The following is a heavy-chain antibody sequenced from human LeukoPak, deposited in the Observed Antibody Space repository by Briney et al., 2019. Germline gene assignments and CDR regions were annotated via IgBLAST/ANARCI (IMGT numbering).Heavy chain of an antibody. J-gene: IGHJ6*01. CDR1: GFTFKNYA. Sequence: PGGSLRLSCEASGFTFKNYAIHWVRQAPGKGLEWVAVIAYDGSNEFYSDIVKGRLSISRDNSKNTLYLQMNSLRPEDTAVYYCAKSFYFGSGRSYYYYGMDVWGQGTTVTVSS. V-gene: IGHV3-30*18. D-gene: IGHD3-10*01. CDR3: AKSFYFGSGRSYYYYGMDV. CDR2: IAYDGSNE.